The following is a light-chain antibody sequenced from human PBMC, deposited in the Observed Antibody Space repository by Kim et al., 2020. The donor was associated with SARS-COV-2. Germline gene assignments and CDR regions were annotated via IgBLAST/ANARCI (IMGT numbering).Light chain of an antibody. CDR2: DVS. CDR1: SNDVGGYNY. CDR3: CSYAGSYTV. J-gene: IGLJ2*01. Sequence: PGQSVTISCTGTSNDVGGYNYVSWNQQHPGKAPKLMIYDVSNRPSGVPDRFSGSKSGNTASLTISGLQPEDEADYYCCSYAGSYTVFGGGTQLTVL. V-gene: IGLV2-11*03.